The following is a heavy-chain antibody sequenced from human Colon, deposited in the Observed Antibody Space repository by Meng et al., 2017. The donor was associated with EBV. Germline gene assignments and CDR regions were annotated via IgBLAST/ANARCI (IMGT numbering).Heavy chain of an antibody. CDR1: GDSLSSANW. J-gene: IGHJ4*02. Sequence: VQLQELGPGLVKPSETLSLTCAVSGDSLSSANWWSWVRQPPGKGLEWIGEIHHNGNTNYNPSLKSRVTISVDKSKNQFVLKVTSVTAADTAVYYCARTAICIGGSCTTWDYWGQGALVTVSS. CDR2: IHHNGNT. D-gene: IGHD2-15*01. CDR3: ARTAICIGGSCTTWDY. V-gene: IGHV4-4*02.